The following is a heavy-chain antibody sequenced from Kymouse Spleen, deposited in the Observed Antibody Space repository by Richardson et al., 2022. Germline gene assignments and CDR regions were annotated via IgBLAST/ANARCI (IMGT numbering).Heavy chain of an antibody. Sequence: QVQLQESGPGLVKPSETLSLTCTVSGGSISSYYWSWIRQPPGKGLEWIGYIYYSGSTNYNPSLKSRVTISVDTSKNQFSLKLSSVTAADTAVYYCARELELSWFDPWGQGTLVTVSS. CDR1: GGSISSYY. V-gene: IGHV4-59*01. J-gene: IGHJ5*02. CDR3: ARELELSWFDP. CDR2: IYYSGST. D-gene: IGHD1-7*01.